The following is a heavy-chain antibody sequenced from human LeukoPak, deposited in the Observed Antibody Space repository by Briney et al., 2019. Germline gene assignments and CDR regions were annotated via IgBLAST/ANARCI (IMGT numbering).Heavy chain of an antibody. V-gene: IGHV1-8*01. CDR3: ARARHEGGNSEYFQH. Sequence: GSVKVSCKASGYTFTSYDINWVRQATGQGLEWMGWMNPNSGNTGYAQKFQGRVTMTRNTSISTAYMELSSLRSEDTAVYYCARARHEGGNSEYFQHWGQGTLVTVSS. D-gene: IGHD4-23*01. CDR2: MNPNSGNT. J-gene: IGHJ1*01. CDR1: GYTFTSYD.